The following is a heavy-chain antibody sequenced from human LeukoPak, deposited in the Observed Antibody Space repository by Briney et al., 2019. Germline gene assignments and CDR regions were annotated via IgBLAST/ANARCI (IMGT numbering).Heavy chain of an antibody. Sequence: PGGSLRLSCAASGFTFDDYAMHWVRQAPGKGLEWVSGISWNSGSIGYADSVKGRFTTSRDNAKNSLHLQMNSLRAEDTALYYCAKGRGSEYVFFDYWGQGTLVTVSS. J-gene: IGHJ4*02. CDR3: AKGRGSEYVFFDY. D-gene: IGHD3-10*01. V-gene: IGHV3-9*01. CDR2: ISWNSGSI. CDR1: GFTFDDYA.